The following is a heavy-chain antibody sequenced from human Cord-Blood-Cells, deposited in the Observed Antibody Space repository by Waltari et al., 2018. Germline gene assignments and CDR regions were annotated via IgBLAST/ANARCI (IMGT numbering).Heavy chain of an antibody. J-gene: IGHJ6*02. CDR3: ARGYRITIFGVVIARYGMDV. D-gene: IGHD3-3*01. Sequence: QVQLQQWGAGLLKPSETLSLTCAVYGGSFSGYYWSWIRQPPGKGLEWIGEINHRGSTNYNPSLKSRVTISVDTSKNQFALKLSSVTAADTAVYYCARGYRITIFGVVIARYGMDVWGQGTTVTVSS. V-gene: IGHV4-34*01. CDR2: INHRGST. CDR1: GGSFSGYY.